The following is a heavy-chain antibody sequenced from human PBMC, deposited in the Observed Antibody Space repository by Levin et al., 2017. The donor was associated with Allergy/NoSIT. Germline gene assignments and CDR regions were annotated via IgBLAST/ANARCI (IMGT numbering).Heavy chain of an antibody. CDR2: ITSSSAPI. CDR3: ASWTQGGYDILSS. D-gene: IGHD3-9*01. V-gene: IGHV3-48*02. Sequence: GESLKISCAASGLTFSRYSMNWVRQAPGKGLEWVSYITSSSAPIYYADSVKGRFTISRDNAKNSLYLQMDSLRDEDTAVYYCASWTQGGYDILSSWGQGTLVTVSS. J-gene: IGHJ5*02. CDR1: GLTFSRYS.